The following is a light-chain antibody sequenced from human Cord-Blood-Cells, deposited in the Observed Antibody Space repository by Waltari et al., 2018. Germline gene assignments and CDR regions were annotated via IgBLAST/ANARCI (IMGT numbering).Light chain of an antibody. CDR1: QSVRSN. Sequence: EIVMKQSPATLSVSPGERATLSCRASQSVRSNLDWYQQKPGQAPRLLIYGASTRATGTPASVSGSGSGTECTVTIISLQSEHVAGYYCQEYNNWPPYTFGQGSKLETK. CDR3: QEYNNWPPYT. V-gene: IGKV3-15*01. CDR2: GAS. J-gene: IGKJ2*01.